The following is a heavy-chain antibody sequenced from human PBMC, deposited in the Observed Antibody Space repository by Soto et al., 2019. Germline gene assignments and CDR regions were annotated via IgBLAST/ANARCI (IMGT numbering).Heavy chain of an antibody. Sequence: SETLSLTCTVSGGSISSDYYWSWIRQPPGKGLEWIGYINYSGSTHYNPSLKSRVTISVDTSKNQFSLKLSSMTAADTAVYYCAKDTVIKYYYYGMDVWGQGTTVTVSS. CDR2: INYSGST. CDR3: AKDTVIKYYYYGMDV. D-gene: IGHD4-17*01. CDR1: GGSISSDYY. V-gene: IGHV4-30-4*01. J-gene: IGHJ6*02.